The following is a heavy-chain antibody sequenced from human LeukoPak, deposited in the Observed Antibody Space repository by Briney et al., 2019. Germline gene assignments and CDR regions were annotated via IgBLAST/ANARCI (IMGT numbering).Heavy chain of an antibody. Sequence: PGGSLRLSCAVSGITLSNYGMSWVRQAPGKGLEWVAGISDSGGRTNYADSVKGRFTISRDNPKNTLYLQMNSLRVEDTAVYFCAKRGVVIRVILVGFHKEANYFDSWGQGALVTLSS. D-gene: IGHD3-22*01. CDR3: AKRGVVIRVILVGFHKEANYFDS. CDR2: ISDSGGRT. CDR1: GITLSNYG. V-gene: IGHV3-23*01. J-gene: IGHJ4*02.